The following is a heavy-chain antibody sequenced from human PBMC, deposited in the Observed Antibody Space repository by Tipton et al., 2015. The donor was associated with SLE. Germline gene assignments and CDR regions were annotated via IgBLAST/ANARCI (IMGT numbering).Heavy chain of an antibody. Sequence: PSLTCTVSGGSIGNNYWNWIRQSTGKGLEWIGRFYTDGSTRHKPSLESRLSPSFESRVTMSVDPSKNQFSLTLMSVTAADTAVYFCATYVKGVGGRGYWGQGTLVTVSS. CDR1: GGSIGNNY. CDR2: FYTDGST. D-gene: IGHD3-10*02. J-gene: IGHJ4*02. CDR3: ATYVKGVGGRGY. V-gene: IGHV4-4*07.